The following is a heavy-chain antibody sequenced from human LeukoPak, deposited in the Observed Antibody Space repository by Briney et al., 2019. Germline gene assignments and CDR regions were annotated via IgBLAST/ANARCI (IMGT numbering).Heavy chain of an antibody. V-gene: IGHV3-7*01. CDR2: IKQDGSEI. D-gene: IGHD3-3*01. J-gene: IGHJ4*02. CDR3: ERLGPWSGYYPFDY. Sequence: HTGRSPRLSWAASGFTCRNYWMSWVRQAPGNGLEWVANIKQDGSEIYYVDSVKCRFTIYRDNDKHSLYLQMNSLRAEDTAVYYCERLGPWSGYYPFDYWGQGTLVTVSS. CDR1: GFTCRNYW.